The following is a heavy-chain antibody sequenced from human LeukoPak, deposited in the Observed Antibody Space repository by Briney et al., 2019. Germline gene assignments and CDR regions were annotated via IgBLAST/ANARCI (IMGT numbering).Heavy chain of an antibody. CDR1: GDSISSGTYY. J-gene: IGHJ2*01. V-gene: IGHV4-61*02. D-gene: IGHD6-13*01. CDR2: IYTSGST. Sequence: PSQTLSLTCTVSGDSISSGTYYWIWIRQPAGKGLEWIGRIYTSGSTNYNPSLKSRVTISVDTSKNQFSLKLSSVTAADTAVYYCARVSTSWYQDWYFDLWGRGTLVTVSS. CDR3: ARVSTSWYQDWYFDL.